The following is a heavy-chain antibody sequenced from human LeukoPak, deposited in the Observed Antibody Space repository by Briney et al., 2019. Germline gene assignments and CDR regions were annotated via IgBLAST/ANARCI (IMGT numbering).Heavy chain of an antibody. D-gene: IGHD4-17*01. CDR2: IYYSGST. CDR1: GGSISSYY. J-gene: IGHJ5*02. CDR3: ARMGGLDGDLNWFDP. V-gene: IGHV4-59*08. Sequence: PSETLSLTCTVSGGSISSYYWSWIRQPPGKGLEWIGYIYYSGSTNYNPSLKSRVTISVDTSKNQSSLKLSSVTAADTAVYYCARMGGLDGDLNWFDPWGQGTLVTVSS.